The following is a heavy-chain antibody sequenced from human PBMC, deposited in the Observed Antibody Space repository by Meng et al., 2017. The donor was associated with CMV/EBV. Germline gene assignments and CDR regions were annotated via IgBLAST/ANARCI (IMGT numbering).Heavy chain of an antibody. D-gene: IGHD4/OR15-4a*01. CDR1: GYTFTGYY. CDR3: AKTSGANLVGAFDI. V-gene: IGHV3-23*01. J-gene: IGHJ3*02. Sequence: SCKASGYTFTGYYMHWVRQAPGKGMEWVSAISGSGGSTYYADSVKGRFTISRDNSKNTLYLQMNSLRAEDTAVYYCAKTSGANLVGAFDIWGQGTMVTVSS. CDR2: ISGSGGST.